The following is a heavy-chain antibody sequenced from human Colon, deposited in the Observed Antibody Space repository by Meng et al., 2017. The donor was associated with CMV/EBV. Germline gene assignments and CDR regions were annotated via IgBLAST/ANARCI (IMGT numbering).Heavy chain of an antibody. J-gene: IGHJ4*02. CDR2: IYSGGST. D-gene: IGHD1-26*01. CDR1: GFTVSSTH. CDR3: ARGYSGTSS. V-gene: IGHV3-66*01. Sequence: QVVESGGDLVLPAVSIRLSCAASGFTVSSTHMSWVRQAPGKGLEWVSVIYSGGSTFYADSVKGRFTISRDNSKNTLYLQMNSLSAEDTAVYYCARGYSGTSSWGQGTLVTVSS.